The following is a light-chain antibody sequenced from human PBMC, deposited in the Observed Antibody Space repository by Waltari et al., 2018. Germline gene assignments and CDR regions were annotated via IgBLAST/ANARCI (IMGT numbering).Light chain of an antibody. CDR3: CSYAGSHTYV. J-gene: IGLJ1*01. Sequence: QSALTQPRSVSASPGQSVTISCTVTSNNYRIYNNVPRYQQYPGQAPKLMIYYVTKRPSGVPHRFSASKSGNTASLTISGLQAEDEADYYCCSYAGSHTYVFGTATKVTVL. V-gene: IGLV2-11*01. CDR2: YVT. CDR1: SNNYRIYNN.